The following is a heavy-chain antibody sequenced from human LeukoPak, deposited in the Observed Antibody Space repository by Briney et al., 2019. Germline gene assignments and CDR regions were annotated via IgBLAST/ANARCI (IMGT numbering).Heavy chain of an antibody. V-gene: IGHV4-61*02. CDR3: ARDQGGRWLQFGFAFDY. Sequence: SQTLSLTCTVSGGSISSGSYYWSWIRQPAGKGLEWIGRIYTSGSTNYNPSLKSRVTISVDTSKNQFSLKLSSVTAADTAVYYCARDQGGRWLQFGFAFDYWGQGTLVTVSS. D-gene: IGHD5-24*01. J-gene: IGHJ4*02. CDR2: IYTSGST. CDR1: GGSISSGSYY.